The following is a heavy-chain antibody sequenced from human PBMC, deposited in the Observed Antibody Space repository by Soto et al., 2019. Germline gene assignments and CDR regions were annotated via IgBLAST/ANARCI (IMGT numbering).Heavy chain of an antibody. Sequence: QVQLVQSGAEVKKPGASVKVSCKASGYTFTSYDINWVRQATGQGLEWMGWMNPNSGNTGYAQKFPGRVTMTRNTSISTAYLELSSLGSEDTAVYYCARRAYSSSWYSYYCSGMAVWGQGTTVTVSS. J-gene: IGHJ6*02. D-gene: IGHD6-13*01. V-gene: IGHV1-8*01. CDR2: MNPNSGNT. CDR1: GYTFTSYD. CDR3: ARRAYSSSWYSYYCSGMAV.